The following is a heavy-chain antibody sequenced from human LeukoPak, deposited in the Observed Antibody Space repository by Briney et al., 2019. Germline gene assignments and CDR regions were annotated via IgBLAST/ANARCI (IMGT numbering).Heavy chain of an antibody. CDR3: SRGGLWDVTDY. V-gene: IGHV3-49*04. Sequence: GGSLRLLCTASGISLGDLLMRWVRPDPGEGPGVVGFNRNKAYGDQAGYAASVKGSFTIARVHSKSTAYLQMNSLKTEDTAVYYCSRGGLWDVTDYWGQGTLVTVSS. CDR1: GISLGDLL. D-gene: IGHD4/OR15-4a*01. J-gene: IGHJ4*02. CDR2: NRNKAYGDQA.